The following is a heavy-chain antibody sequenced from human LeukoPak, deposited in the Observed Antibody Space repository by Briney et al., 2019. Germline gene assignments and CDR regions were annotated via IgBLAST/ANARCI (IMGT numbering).Heavy chain of an antibody. J-gene: IGHJ5*02. Sequence: ASVKVSCKASGGTFSSYAISWVRQAPGQGLEWMGGIIPIFGTANYAQKFQGRVTITTDESTSTAYMELSSLRSEDTAVYYCARESDYDFWSGPEGGNWFDPWGQGTLVTVSS. V-gene: IGHV1-69*05. D-gene: IGHD3-3*01. CDR3: ARESDYDFWSGPEGGNWFDP. CDR2: IIPIFGTA. CDR1: GGTFSSYA.